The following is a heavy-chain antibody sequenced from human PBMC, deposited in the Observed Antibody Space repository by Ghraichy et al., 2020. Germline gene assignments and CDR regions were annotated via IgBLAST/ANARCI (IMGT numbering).Heavy chain of an antibody. CDR2: ISSTSGTM. D-gene: IGHD3-3*01. CDR3: ARYDTQIGWFDP. CDR1: GFTFSSYS. Sequence: GGSLRLSCAVSGFTFSSYSMNWVRQAPGKGLEWVSYISSTSGTMYYADSVKGRFTISRDNAKNSLYLQMNSLRDEDTAVYYCARYDTQIGWFDPWGQGTLVTVSS. J-gene: IGHJ5*02. V-gene: IGHV3-48*02.